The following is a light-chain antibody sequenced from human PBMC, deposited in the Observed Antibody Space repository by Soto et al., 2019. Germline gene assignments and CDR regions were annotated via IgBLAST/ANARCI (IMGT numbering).Light chain of an antibody. J-gene: IGLJ3*02. CDR1: SSNIGSNT. CDR3: AAWDDRLSWV. Sequence: QSVLTQPPSASGTPGQRVTISCSGSSSNIGSNTVNWYQQLPGTAPKHLIFSNNQRPSGVPDRFSGSKSGTSASLAISGLQHEDEADYYCAAWDDRLSWVFGGGTKLTVL. CDR2: SNN. V-gene: IGLV1-44*01.